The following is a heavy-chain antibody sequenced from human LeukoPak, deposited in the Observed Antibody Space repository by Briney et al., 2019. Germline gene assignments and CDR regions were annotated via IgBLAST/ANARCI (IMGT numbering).Heavy chain of an antibody. CDR2: IYYSGST. J-gene: IGHJ4*02. V-gene: IGHV4-59*01. Sequence: PSETLSLTCTVSGGSISSYYRSWIRQPPGKGLEWIGYIYYSGSTNYNPSLKSRVTISVDTSKNQFSLKLSSVTAADTAVYYCARAVAEAAGVDYWGQGTLVTVSS. D-gene: IGHD6-19*01. CDR1: GGSISSYY. CDR3: ARAVAEAAGVDY.